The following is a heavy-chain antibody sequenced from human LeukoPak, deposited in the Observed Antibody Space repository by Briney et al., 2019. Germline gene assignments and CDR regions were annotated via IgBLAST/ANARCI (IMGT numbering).Heavy chain of an antibody. CDR2: IKEDGSET. CDR1: GFTFSRYW. V-gene: IGHV3-7*03. J-gene: IGHJ6*03. D-gene: IGHD2-21*01. CDR3: AKGPLEVFPGYMDV. Sequence: GGSLRLSCEVSGFTFSRYWMTWVRQASGKGLEWVANIKEDGSETYYVGSVKGRFTISRDNSKNSLYLQMNSLRTEDSALYYCAKGPLEVFPGYMDVWGKGTTVTVSS.